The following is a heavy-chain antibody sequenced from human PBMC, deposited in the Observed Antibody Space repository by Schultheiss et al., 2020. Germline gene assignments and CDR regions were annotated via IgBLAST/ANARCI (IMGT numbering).Heavy chain of an antibody. Sequence: SETLSLTCTVSGGSISSYYWSWIRQPPGKGLEWIGRIYTSGSTNYNPSLKSRVTISVDTSKNQFSLKLSSVTAADTAVYYCARDVSLGCSTTSCFSPAGWFDPWGQGTLVTVSS. CDR1: GGSISSYY. D-gene: IGHD2-2*01. J-gene: IGHJ5*02. CDR3: ARDVSLGCSTTSCFSPAGWFDP. CDR2: IYTSGST. V-gene: IGHV4-4*07.